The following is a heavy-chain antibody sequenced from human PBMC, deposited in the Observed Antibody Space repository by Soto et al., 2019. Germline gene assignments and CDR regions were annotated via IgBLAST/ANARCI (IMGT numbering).Heavy chain of an antibody. D-gene: IGHD3-16*01. CDR3: AREGGTSPPYTPIEQHEFDY. V-gene: IGHV1-18*01. CDR2: ISAYNGNT. Sequence: QVQLVQSGAEVKKPGASVKVSCRASGYTFTSYGISWVRQAPGQGLEWRGWISAYNGNTNYAQKLQGRVTMTTDTSTSTAYMELRSLRSDDTAVYYCAREGGTSPPYTPIEQHEFDYWGQGTLVTVSS. CDR1: GYTFTSYG. J-gene: IGHJ4*02.